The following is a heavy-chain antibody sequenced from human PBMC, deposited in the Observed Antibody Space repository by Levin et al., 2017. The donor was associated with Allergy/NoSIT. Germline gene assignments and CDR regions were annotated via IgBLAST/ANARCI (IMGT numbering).Heavy chain of an antibody. V-gene: IGHV4-4*07. D-gene: IGHD1-7*01. CDR3: ARDPSRGFAGTTRWRGYFDL. Sequence: SETLSLTCTVSGGSISSYYWSWIRQPAGKGLEWIGRIYTSGSTNYNPSLKSRVTMSVDTSKNQFSLKLSSVTAADTAVYYCARDPSRGFAGTTRWRGYFDLWGRGTLVTVSS. CDR2: IYTSGST. J-gene: IGHJ2*01. CDR1: GGSISSYY.